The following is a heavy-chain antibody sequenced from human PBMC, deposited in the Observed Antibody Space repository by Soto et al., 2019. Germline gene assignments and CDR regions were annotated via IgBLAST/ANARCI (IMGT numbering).Heavy chain of an antibody. V-gene: IGHV3-33*01. CDR2: IWYDGSNK. Sequence: SLRLSCAASGFTFSSYGMHWVRHAPGKVLEWVAVIWYDGSNKYYADSVKGRFTISRDNSKNTLYLQMNSLRAEDTAVYYCARNGASDTQGPECWFDPRGQGTLVTVS. CDR1: GFTFSSYG. J-gene: IGHJ5*02. CDR3: ARNGASDTQGPECWFDP. D-gene: IGHD2-2*01.